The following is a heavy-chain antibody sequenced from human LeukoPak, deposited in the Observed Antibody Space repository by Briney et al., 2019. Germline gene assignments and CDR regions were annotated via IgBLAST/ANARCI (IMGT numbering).Heavy chain of an antibody. CDR3: ARNSGDSSGYYADY. V-gene: IGHV1-69*04. CDR1: GGTFSSYA. CDR2: IIPILGIA. J-gene: IGHJ4*02. D-gene: IGHD3-22*01. Sequence: GASVKVSCKASGGTFSSYAISWVRQAPGQGLEWMGRIIPILGIANYAQKFQGRVTITADKSTSTAYMELSSLRSEDTAVYYCARNSGDSSGYYADYWGQGTLVTVSS.